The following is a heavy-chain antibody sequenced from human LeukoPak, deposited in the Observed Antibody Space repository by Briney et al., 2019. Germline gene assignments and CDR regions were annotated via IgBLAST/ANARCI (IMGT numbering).Heavy chain of an antibody. D-gene: IGHD3-10*01. CDR2: IYYSGSS. Sequence: SETLSLTCTVSAGSISSDDHYWNWLRQHPWRGLEWIDYIYYSGSSYYTPSLKSRLTISVDTSNNQLSLKLTSVTAADTAVYYCARGSYRSGSYNWFDPWGQGTLVTVSS. CDR1: AGSISSDDHY. J-gene: IGHJ5*02. CDR3: ARGSYRSGSYNWFDP. V-gene: IGHV4-31*03.